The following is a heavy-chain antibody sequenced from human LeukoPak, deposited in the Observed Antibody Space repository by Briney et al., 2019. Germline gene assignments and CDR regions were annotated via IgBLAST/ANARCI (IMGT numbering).Heavy chain of an antibody. J-gene: IGHJ4*02. CDR3: GRGGYYSGGIFYYYFDY. CDR1: GYRFTNYW. D-gene: IGHD2-15*01. Sequence: GESLKISCKGSGYRFTNYWIGWVRQMPGKGLEWMGIIYPGDSDTRYSPSFQGQVTISADKSISTAYLQWSSLKASDTAMYYCGRGGYYSGGIFYYYFDYWGQGTLVTVSS. CDR2: IYPGDSDT. V-gene: IGHV5-51*01.